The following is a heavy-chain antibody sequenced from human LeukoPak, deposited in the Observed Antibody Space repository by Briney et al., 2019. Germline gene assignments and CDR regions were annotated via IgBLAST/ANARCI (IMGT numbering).Heavy chain of an antibody. D-gene: IGHD6-13*01. V-gene: IGHV1-8*01. CDR2: MNPNSGNT. CDR3: ARGKIAAVQPTF. J-gene: IGHJ3*01. Sequence: ASVKVSCKASGYTFTSYDINWVRQATGQGLEWMGWMNPNSGNTGYAQKFQGRVTMTRNTSISTAYMELSSLRSEDTAEYYCARGKIAAVQPTFWGQGTMVTVSS. CDR1: GYTFTSYD.